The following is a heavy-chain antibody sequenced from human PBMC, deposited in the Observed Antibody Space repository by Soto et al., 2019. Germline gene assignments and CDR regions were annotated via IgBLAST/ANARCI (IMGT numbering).Heavy chain of an antibody. CDR1: GFTFTDYW. CDR2: IYPGDSDT. J-gene: IGHJ6*02. Sequence: GESLKISCKASGFTFTDYWIGWVRQMPGKGLEWMGLIYPGDSDTRYSRSFQGQVTISADKSVSTAYLQWSSLKASDSAMYYCARRGKTTLYYYYGMDVWGQGTPVTVSS. CDR3: ARRGKTTLYYYYGMDV. V-gene: IGHV5-51*01.